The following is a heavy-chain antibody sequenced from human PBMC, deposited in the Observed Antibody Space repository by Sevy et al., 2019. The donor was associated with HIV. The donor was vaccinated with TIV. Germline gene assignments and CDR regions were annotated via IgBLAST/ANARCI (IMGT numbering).Heavy chain of an antibody. CDR3: ARGLAALPGYYYGMDV. CDR1: GFTFSSYG. V-gene: IGHV3-33*01. J-gene: IGHJ6*02. D-gene: IGHD6-6*01. CDR2: IWYDGSNK. Sequence: GGSLRLSCAASGFTFSSYGMHWVRQAPGKGLEWVAVIWYDGSNKYYADSVKGRFTISIDNSKNLFYLQMNSLRTEDTAVFYGARGLAALPGYYYGMDVWGQGTTVTVSS.